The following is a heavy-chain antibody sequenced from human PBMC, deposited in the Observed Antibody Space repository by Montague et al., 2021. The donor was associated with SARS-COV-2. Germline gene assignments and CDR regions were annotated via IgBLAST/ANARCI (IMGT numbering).Heavy chain of an antibody. Sequence: SETLSLTCAVSGGSVSGGDFFWTWVRQPPGRGLEWIGYIYNSGSTNYNPSLTSRVTISVDTSKNQFSLKLSSVAAADTAVYYCARAGRGSSWYEVAFDIWGQGTMVTVSS. D-gene: IGHD6-13*01. CDR1: GGSVSGGDFF. CDR2: IYNSGST. CDR3: ARAGRGSSWYEVAFDI. J-gene: IGHJ3*02. V-gene: IGHV4-61*08.